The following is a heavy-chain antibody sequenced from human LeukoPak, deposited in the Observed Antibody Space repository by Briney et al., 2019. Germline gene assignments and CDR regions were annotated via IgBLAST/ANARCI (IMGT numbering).Heavy chain of an antibody. J-gene: IGHJ3*02. D-gene: IGHD3-3*01. CDR2: ISSSSSTI. V-gene: IGHV3-48*04. CDR3: ARGVPSDYDFWSGYYTGHAFDI. Sequence: GGSLRLSCAASGFTFSSYSMNWVRQAPGKGLEWVSYISSSSSTIYYADSVKGRFTISRDNAKNSLYLQMNSLRAEDTAVYYCARGVPSDYDFWSGYYTGHAFDIWGQGTMVTVSS. CDR1: GFTFSSYS.